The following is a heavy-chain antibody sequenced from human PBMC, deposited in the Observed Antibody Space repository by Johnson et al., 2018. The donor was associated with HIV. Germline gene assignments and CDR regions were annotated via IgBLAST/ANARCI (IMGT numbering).Heavy chain of an antibody. J-gene: IGHJ3*02. CDR2: IIGSGDNT. D-gene: IGHD3-3*01. V-gene: IGHV3-23*04. CDR1: GFTFSSYA. Sequence: EVHLVESGGGVVRPGRSLRLSCAASGFTFSSYAMSWVRQAPGKGLEWVSGIIGSGDNTYYADFAKGRFTISRDNSKNTLYVQMNSLRAEDTAIYYCAKDLYDFWSGYGAFDIWGQGTMVTVSS. CDR3: AKDLYDFWSGYGAFDI.